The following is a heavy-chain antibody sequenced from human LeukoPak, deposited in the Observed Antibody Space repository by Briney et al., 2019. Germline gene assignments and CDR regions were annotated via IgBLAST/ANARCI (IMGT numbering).Heavy chain of an antibody. CDR2: IYYSGST. CDR1: GGSISSGSYY. Sequence: SETLSLTCTVSGGSISSGSYYWGWIRQPPGKGLEWIGSIYYSGSTYYNPSLKSRVTISVDTSKNQFSLKLSSVTAADTAVYYCARTVVGCSSTGCYFYYYYYMDVWGKGTTVTVSS. V-gene: IGHV4-39*07. D-gene: IGHD2-2*01. J-gene: IGHJ6*03. CDR3: ARTVVGCSSTGCYFYYYYYMDV.